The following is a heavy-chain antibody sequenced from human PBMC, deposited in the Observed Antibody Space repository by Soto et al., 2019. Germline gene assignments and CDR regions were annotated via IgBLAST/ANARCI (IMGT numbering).Heavy chain of an antibody. V-gene: IGHV4-30-2*01. CDR1: GGSISSGGYS. CDR2: IYHSGST. J-gene: IGHJ5*02. Sequence: SETLSLTCAVSGGSISSGGYSWSWIRQPPGKGLEWIAYIYHSGSTYYNPSLKSRVTISVDRSKNQFSLKLSSMTAADTAVYYCARVPYPWGQGTLVTVS. CDR3: ARVPYP.